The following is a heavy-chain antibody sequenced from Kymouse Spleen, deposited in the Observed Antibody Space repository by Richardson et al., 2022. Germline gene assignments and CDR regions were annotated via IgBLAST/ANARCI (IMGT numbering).Heavy chain of an antibody. J-gene: IGHJ4*02. CDR2: IYYSGST. D-gene: IGHD1-26*01. V-gene: IGHV4-39*01. CDR3: ARRKWELPYFDY. CDR1: GGSISSSSYY. Sequence: QLQLQESGPGLVKPSETLSLTCTVSGGSISSSSYYWGWIRQPPGKGLEWIGSIYYSGSTYYNPSLKSRVTISVDTSKNQFSLKLSSVTAADTAVYYCARRKWELPYFDYWGQGTLVTVSS.